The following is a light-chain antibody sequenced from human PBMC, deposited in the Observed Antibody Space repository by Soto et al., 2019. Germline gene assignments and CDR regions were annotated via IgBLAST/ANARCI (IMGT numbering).Light chain of an antibody. V-gene: IGLV2-8*01. Sequence: VLNQPPSAYGSTGQSVTISCTKTSSDVGGYNYVSWYQQHPGKAPKLMISEVTKRPSGVPDRFSGSKSGNTASLTVSGLQAEDEAEYYCSSYAGSNNFVFGTGTKVTVL. CDR3: SSYAGSNNFV. CDR1: SSDVGGYNY. J-gene: IGLJ1*01. CDR2: EVT.